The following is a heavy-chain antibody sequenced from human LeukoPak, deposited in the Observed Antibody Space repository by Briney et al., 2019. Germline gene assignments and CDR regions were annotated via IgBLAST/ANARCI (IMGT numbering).Heavy chain of an antibody. CDR1: GFTFNTYR. V-gene: IGHV3-48*04. CDR3: AREISQYYDILTGYYEAPGYMDV. Sequence: PGGSLRLSCLASGFTFNTYRMNWVRQAPGKGLEWVSYIGTSNSTIYYADSVKGRFTISRDNAKNSLYLQMNSLRAEDTAVYYCAREISQYYDILTGYYEAPGYMDVWGKGTTVTVSS. CDR2: IGTSNSTI. J-gene: IGHJ6*03. D-gene: IGHD3-9*01.